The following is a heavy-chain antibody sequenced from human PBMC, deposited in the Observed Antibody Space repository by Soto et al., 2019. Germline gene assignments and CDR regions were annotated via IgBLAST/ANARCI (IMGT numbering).Heavy chain of an antibody. CDR1: GGSVNSY. CDR3: ATSYCSDGVSCNWFDP. J-gene: IGHJ5*02. CDR2: INYSGTT. D-gene: IGHD2-8*01. V-gene: IGHV4-59*02. Sequence: SETLSLTCPVYGGSVNSYWSWIRPPPGKGLEWIRYINYSGTTKYNSSLKSRVTISVDTSKNQFSLKLRSVTAADTAVYYCATSYCSDGVSCNWFDPWGQGIPVTVSS.